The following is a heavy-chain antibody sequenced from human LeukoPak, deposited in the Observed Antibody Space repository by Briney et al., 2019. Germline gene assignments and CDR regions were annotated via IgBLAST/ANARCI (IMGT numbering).Heavy chain of an antibody. V-gene: IGHV3-15*01. CDR3: TTDRLYRGYDPFDY. J-gene: IGHJ4*02. Sequence: GGSLRLSCAASGFTFSNAWMSWVRQAPGKGLEWVGRIKSKTDGGTTDFAAPVKGRFTISRDDSKTTLYLQMYSLKTEDTAVYYCTTDRLYRGYDPFDYWGQGTLVTVSS. CDR2: IKSKTDGGTT. CDR1: GFTFSNAW. D-gene: IGHD5-12*01.